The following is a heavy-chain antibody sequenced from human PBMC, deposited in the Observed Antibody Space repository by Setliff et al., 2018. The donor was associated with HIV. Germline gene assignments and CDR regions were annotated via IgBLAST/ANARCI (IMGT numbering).Heavy chain of an antibody. Sequence: PGGSLRLSCAASGFTFSSYSMNWVRQAPGKGLEWLAVIWYDGSTKYYADSVKGRFTISRDNSKNTLYLQMNSLRAEDTAVYYCAKGPGYSSSWYYFNYWGQGTLVTVSS. D-gene: IGHD6-13*01. J-gene: IGHJ4*02. CDR2: IWYDGSTK. V-gene: IGHV3-33*06. CDR1: GFTFSSYS. CDR3: AKGPGYSSSWYYFNY.